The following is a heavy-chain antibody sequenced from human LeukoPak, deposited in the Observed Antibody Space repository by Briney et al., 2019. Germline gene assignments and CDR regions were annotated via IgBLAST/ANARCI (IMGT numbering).Heavy chain of an antibody. CDR3: AGASSGPNY. J-gene: IGHJ4*02. Sequence: GGSLRLSCAASGFTFSSYEMNWVRQAPGKGLEWVSYINSSDSTIYYADSVKGRFTISRHNAKNSLYLQMNSLRAEDTAVYYCAGASSGPNYWGQGTLVTDSP. D-gene: IGHD6-19*01. CDR1: GFTFSSYE. V-gene: IGHV3-48*03. CDR2: INSSDSTI.